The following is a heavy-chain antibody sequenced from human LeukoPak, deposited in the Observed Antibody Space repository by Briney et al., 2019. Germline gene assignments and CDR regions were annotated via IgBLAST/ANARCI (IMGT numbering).Heavy chain of an antibody. J-gene: IGHJ4*02. CDR1: GFTFSSYG. CDR2: IWYDGSNK. Sequence: PGGSLRLSCAASGFTFSSYGMHWVRQAPGKGLEWVAVIWYDGSNKYYADSMKGRFTISRDNSKNTLYLQMNSLRAEDTAVYYCARYRQWLRIEYYFDYWGQGTLVTVSS. CDR3: ARYRQWLRIEYYFDY. D-gene: IGHD6-19*01. V-gene: IGHV3-33*01.